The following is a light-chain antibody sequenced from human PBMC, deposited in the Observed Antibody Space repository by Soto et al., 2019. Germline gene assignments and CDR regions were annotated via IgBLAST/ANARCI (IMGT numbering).Light chain of an antibody. V-gene: IGLV2-14*01. CDR2: EVF. CDR1: SSDVGGYDY. Sequence: QPVLTQPASVSGSPGQSITISCTGNSSDVGGYDYVSWYQQHPGKAPKLMIYEVFKRPSGVSNRFSGSKSGNTASLTISGLQADDEADYYCSSYTSSSFVVFGGGTKLTVL. J-gene: IGLJ2*01. CDR3: SSYTSSSFVV.